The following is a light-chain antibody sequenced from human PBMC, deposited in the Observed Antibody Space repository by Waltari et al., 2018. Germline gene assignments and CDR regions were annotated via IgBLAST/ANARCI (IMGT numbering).Light chain of an antibody. J-gene: IGKJ5*01. CDR3: MQGTHWPPIT. CDR2: KVS. V-gene: IGKV2-30*01. Sequence: DVVMTQSPLSLPVTLGQPASIPCRSSQSLVSSDGNTYLTWFQQRPGQSPRRLISKVSDRDSGVPDRFSGSGSGTDFTLKISRVEAEDVGVYYCMQGTHWPPITFGQGTRLEIK. CDR1: QSLVSSDGNTY.